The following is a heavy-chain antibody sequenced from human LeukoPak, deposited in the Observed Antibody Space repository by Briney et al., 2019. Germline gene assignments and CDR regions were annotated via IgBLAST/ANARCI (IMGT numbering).Heavy chain of an antibody. D-gene: IGHD6-13*01. V-gene: IGHV4-59*08. J-gene: IGHJ4*02. CDR1: GGSISSYY. CDR2: IYYSGST. CDR3: ARYSSSWYWESYFDY. Sequence: SETLSLTCTVSGGSISSYYWSWIRQPPGKGLEWIGYIYYSGSTNYNPSLKSRVTISVDTSKNQFSLKLSSVTAADTAVYYCARYSSSWYWESYFDYWGQGTLVTVSS.